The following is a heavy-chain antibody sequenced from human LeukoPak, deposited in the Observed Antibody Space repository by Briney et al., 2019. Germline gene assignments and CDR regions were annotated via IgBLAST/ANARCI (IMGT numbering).Heavy chain of an antibody. J-gene: IGHJ4*02. V-gene: IGHV1-46*01. CDR1: GYTFTSYY. Sequence: ASVKVSCMASGYTFTSYYMHWVRQAPGQGLEWMGIITPSGGDTSYAQKFQGRVTMTRDTSTSTVYMELSSLRSEDTAVYYCARDVVSGDSSGFTFDYWGQGTLVTVSS. CDR3: ARDVVSGDSSGFTFDY. D-gene: IGHD3-22*01. CDR2: ITPSGGDT.